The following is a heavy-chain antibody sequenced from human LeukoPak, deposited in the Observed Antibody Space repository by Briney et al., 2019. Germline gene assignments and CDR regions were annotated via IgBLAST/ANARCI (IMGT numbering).Heavy chain of an antibody. J-gene: IGHJ4*02. CDR3: AREGSSSYLVFDY. V-gene: IGHV1-3*01. D-gene: IGHD6-13*01. CDR1: GYTFTKYA. CDR2: INAGNGNT. Sequence: ASVKVSCKASGYTFTKYAMHWVRQAPVQRLEWMGWINAGNGNTKYSQKFQGRVTITRDTSANTVYMELSSLRSEDTALYYCAREGSSSYLVFDYWGQGTLVTASS.